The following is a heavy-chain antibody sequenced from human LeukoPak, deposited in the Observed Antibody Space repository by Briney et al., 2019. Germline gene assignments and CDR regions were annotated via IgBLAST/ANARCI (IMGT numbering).Heavy chain of an antibody. Sequence: GSLRLSCAASGFTFSSYAMSWVRQAPGKGLEWVSAISGSGGSTYYADSVKGRFTISRDNSKNTLYLQMNSLRAEDTAVYYCVRASYYYDTSGSPRGWFDPWGQGTLVTVSS. J-gene: IGHJ5*02. CDR2: ISGSGGST. CDR1: GFTFSSYA. D-gene: IGHD3-22*01. CDR3: VRASYYYDTSGSPRGWFDP. V-gene: IGHV3-23*01.